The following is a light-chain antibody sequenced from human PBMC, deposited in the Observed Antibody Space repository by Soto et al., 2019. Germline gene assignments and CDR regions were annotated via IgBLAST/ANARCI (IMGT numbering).Light chain of an antibody. CDR2: APS. V-gene: IGKV1-39*01. CDR1: QNITRY. Sequence: IQMTQSPSSLSASVGDRVTITCRASQNITRYLNWYQQKPGKAPRLLIYAPSSLQPGVPPRFSVRGCGTEFTLTITSLQPEAFATYHCQQSYSTPPTLGPGTKVEIK. CDR3: QQSYSTPPT. J-gene: IGKJ1*01.